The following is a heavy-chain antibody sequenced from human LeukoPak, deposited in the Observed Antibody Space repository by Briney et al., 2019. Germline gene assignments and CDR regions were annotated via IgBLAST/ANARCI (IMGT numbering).Heavy chain of an antibody. D-gene: IGHD3-3*01. CDR1: GFTFADYG. V-gene: IGHV3-49*03. CDR2: IRGKALGWTT. CDR3: STDFWRLGFDY. Sequence: GGSLRLSCIGSGFTFADYGLSWFRKTPGKGLEWVGFIRGKALGWTTEYAASVKGRFSMSRDDSKNIAYLQMDNLKTEDTAVYYCSTDFWRLGFDYWGQGTLVTVSS. J-gene: IGHJ4*02.